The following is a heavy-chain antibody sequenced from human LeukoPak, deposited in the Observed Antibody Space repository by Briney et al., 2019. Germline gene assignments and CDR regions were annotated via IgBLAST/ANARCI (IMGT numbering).Heavy chain of an antibody. CDR1: RFTFRNYA. J-gene: IGHJ4*02. Sequence: GGSLRLSCAASRFTFRNYAMSWVRQAPGKGLEWVSGISGSGGTTYYGDSVKGRFTISRDNSKNTLYLQMNSLRAEDTAVYYCARGGSYPTPFDYWGQGTLVTVSS. D-gene: IGHD1-26*01. CDR3: ARGGSYPTPFDY. CDR2: ISGSGGTT. V-gene: IGHV3-23*01.